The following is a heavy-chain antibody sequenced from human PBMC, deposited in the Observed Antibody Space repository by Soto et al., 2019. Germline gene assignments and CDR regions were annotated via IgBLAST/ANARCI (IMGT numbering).Heavy chain of an antibody. Sequence: LRLSCAASGFTFSSYAMSWVRQAPGKGLEWVSAISGSGGSTYYADSVKGRFTISRDNSKNTLYLQMNSLRAEDTAVYYCAKAGPTYYYDSSGSRPFDYWGQGTLVTVSS. J-gene: IGHJ4*02. CDR1: GFTFSSYA. D-gene: IGHD3-22*01. CDR3: AKAGPTYYYDSSGSRPFDY. CDR2: ISGSGGST. V-gene: IGHV3-23*01.